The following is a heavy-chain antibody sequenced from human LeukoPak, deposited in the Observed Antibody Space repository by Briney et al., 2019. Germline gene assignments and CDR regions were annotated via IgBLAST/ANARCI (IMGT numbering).Heavy chain of an antibody. J-gene: IGHJ4*02. CDR2: ISGSGGST. D-gene: IGHD5-18*01. Sequence: GASLRPSCAASGFTFSSYAMSWVRQAPGKGLEWVSAISGSGGSTYYADSVKGRFTISRDNPKNTLYLQMNSLRAEDTAVYYCAKLNGVTFDYWGQGTLVTVSS. CDR1: GFTFSSYA. V-gene: IGHV3-23*01. CDR3: AKLNGVTFDY.